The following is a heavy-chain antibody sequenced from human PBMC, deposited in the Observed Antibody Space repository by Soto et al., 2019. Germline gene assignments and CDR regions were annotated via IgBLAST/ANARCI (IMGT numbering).Heavy chain of an antibody. V-gene: IGHV4-31*03. D-gene: IGHD2-15*01. J-gene: IGHJ4*02. CDR2: LYYSGST. CDR3: ARGCSGGSCYFTPLDY. Sequence: QVQLQESGPGLVKPSQTLSLTCTVSGGSISSGGYYWSWIRQHPGKGLEWIGYLYYSGSTYYNPSLKSRVTISVDTSKNQFSLKLSSVTAADTAVYYCARGCSGGSCYFTPLDYWGQGTLVTVSS. CDR1: GGSISSGGYY.